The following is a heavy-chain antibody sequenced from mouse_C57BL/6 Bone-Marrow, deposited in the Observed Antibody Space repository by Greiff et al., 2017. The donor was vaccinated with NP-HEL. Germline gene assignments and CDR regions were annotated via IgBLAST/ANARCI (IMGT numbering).Heavy chain of an antibody. V-gene: IGHV5-12*01. CDR1: GFTFSDYY. CDR3: ARGGFAY. CDR2: ISNGGGST. J-gene: IGHJ3*01. Sequence: EVQLVESGGGLVQPGGSLKLSCAASGFTFSDYYMYWVRQTPEKRLEWVAYISNGGGSTYYPDTVKGRFTISRDNAKNTLYLQMSRLKSEDTAMYYCARGGFAYWGQGTLVTVSA.